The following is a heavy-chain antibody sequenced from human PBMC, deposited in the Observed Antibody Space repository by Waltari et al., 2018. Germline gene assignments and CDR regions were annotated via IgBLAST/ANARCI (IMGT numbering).Heavy chain of an antibody. CDR1: GFTFGDYA. Sequence: EVQLVESGGGLVQPGRSLRLSCTASGFTFGDYAMSWFRQAPGKGLEWVGFIRSKAYGGTTEYAASVKGRFTISRDNSKNTLYLQMNSLRAEDTAVYYCAKESAAAAGTRWFDPWGQGTLVTVSS. CDR2: IRSKAYGGTT. D-gene: IGHD6-13*01. CDR3: AKESAAAAGTRWFDP. J-gene: IGHJ5*02. V-gene: IGHV3-49*03.